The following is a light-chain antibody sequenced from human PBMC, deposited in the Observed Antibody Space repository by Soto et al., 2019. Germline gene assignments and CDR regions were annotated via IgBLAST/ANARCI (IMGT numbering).Light chain of an antibody. CDR2: RNN. CDR1: RFNIGGNT. CDR3: AAWDDSLNGPVV. J-gene: IGLJ2*01. Sequence: QSVLTQPPSASGTPGQRVTISCSGSRFNIGGNTVNWYQQLPGTAPKLLIYRNNQRPSGVPDRFSGSKSGTSASLAISGLQSEDEADYYCAAWDDSLNGPVVFGGGTKVTVL. V-gene: IGLV1-44*01.